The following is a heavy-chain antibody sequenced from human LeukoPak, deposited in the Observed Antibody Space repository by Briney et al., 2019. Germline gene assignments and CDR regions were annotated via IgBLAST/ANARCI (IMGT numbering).Heavy chain of an antibody. V-gene: IGHV4-34*01. CDR3: ARDGYNSAPNVFDI. J-gene: IGHJ3*02. Sequence: SETLSLTCAVYGGSFSGYYWSRIRQPPGKGLEWIGEINHSGSTNYNPSLKSRVTISVDTSKNQFSLKLSSVTAADTAVYYCARDGYNSAPNVFDIWGQGTMVTVSS. D-gene: IGHD5-24*01. CDR2: INHSGST. CDR1: GGSFSGYY.